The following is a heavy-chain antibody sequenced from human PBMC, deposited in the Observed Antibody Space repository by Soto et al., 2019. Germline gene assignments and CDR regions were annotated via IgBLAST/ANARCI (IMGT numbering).Heavy chain of an antibody. D-gene: IGHD1-26*01. CDR2: IYNSGST. CDR1: GGSISSGGYY. J-gene: IGHJ4*02. V-gene: IGHV4-31*03. Sequence: QVQLQESGPGLVKPSQTLSLPCTVSGGSISSGGYYWSWIRQHPGKGLEWIGNIYNSGSTYYNPSLKSRVTRSVDTSKNQFSLKLSSVTAADTAVYYCAGIYSGSPGGTLRYWGQGTLVTVSS. CDR3: AGIYSGSPGGTLRY.